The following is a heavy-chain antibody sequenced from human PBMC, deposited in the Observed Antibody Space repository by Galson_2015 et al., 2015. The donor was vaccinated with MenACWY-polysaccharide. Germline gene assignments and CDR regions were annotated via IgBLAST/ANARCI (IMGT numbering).Heavy chain of an antibody. J-gene: IGHJ4*02. D-gene: IGHD3-16*01. CDR1: GFTFSGSW. Sequence: SLRLSCAASGFTFSGSWMHWVRHAPGKGLVWVSRINSDGRSTSYADSVQGRFTTSRDNAKNTLYLQMNSLSAEDTAVYYCARGGGRCPRNYYFDHWGQGTLVTVSS. CDR3: ARGGGRCPRNYYFDH. V-gene: IGHV3-74*01. CDR2: INSDGRST.